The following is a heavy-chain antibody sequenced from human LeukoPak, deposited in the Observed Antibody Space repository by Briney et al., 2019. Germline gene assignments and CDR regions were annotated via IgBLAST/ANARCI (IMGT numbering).Heavy chain of an antibody. CDR1: GFTFSSYA. J-gene: IGHJ3*02. Sequence: PGRSLRLPCAASGFTFSSYAMHWVRQAPGKGLEWVAVISYDGSNKYYADSVKGRFTISRDNSKNTLYLQMNSLRAEDTAVYYCAGGPWIMQPHAFDIWGQGTMVTVSS. CDR2: ISYDGSNK. D-gene: IGHD5-12*01. V-gene: IGHV3-30-3*01. CDR3: AGGPWIMQPHAFDI.